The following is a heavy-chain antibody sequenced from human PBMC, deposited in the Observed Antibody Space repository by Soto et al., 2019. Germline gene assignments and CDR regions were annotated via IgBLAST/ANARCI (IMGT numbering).Heavy chain of an antibody. CDR2: INPNSGGT. D-gene: IGHD2-2*01. CDR1: GYTFTDYY. CDR3: ARRYCSSTSCYHGMDV. V-gene: IGHV1-2*02. J-gene: IGHJ6*02. Sequence: ASVKVSCKGSGYTFTDYYMHWVRQAAGQGREWMGWINPNSGGTNYAQKFQGRVTMTRDTSISTAYMELSRLRSDDTAVYYCARRYCSSTSCYHGMDVWGQGTTGTSP.